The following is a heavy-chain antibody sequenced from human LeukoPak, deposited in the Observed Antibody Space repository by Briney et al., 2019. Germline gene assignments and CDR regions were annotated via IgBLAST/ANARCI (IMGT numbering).Heavy chain of an antibody. Sequence: PGGSLRLSCAASGFTFSTSWMQWVRQAPGGGLEWVSRISSDGSSTGYADSVRGRFTISRDNSKNTLYLQMNSLRAEDTAVYYCAVFRGVIMATFDYWGQGTLVTVSS. D-gene: IGHD3-10*01. CDR3: AVFRGVIMATFDY. CDR1: GFTFSTSW. J-gene: IGHJ4*02. V-gene: IGHV3-74*01. CDR2: ISSDGSST.